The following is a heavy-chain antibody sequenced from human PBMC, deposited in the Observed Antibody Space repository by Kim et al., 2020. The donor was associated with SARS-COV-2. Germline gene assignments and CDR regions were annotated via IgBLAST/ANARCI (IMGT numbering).Heavy chain of an antibody. CDR2: IYYSGST. CDR3: ARLSSSSWYGMDV. J-gene: IGHJ6*02. Sequence: SETLSLTCTVSGGSISTYYWNWIRQPPGKRLEWIGYIYYSGSTNYNPSLKRRVTISVDTSKNQFSLKLSSVTAADTAVYYCARLSSSSWYGMDVWGQGTTVTVSS. CDR1: GGSISTYY. V-gene: IGHV4-59*08. D-gene: IGHD6-13*01.